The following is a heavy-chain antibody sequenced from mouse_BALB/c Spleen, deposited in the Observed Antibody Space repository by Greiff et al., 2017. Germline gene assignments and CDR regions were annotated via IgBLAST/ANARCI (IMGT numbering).Heavy chain of an antibody. CDR3: ARGRGYGSYYFDY. D-gene: IGHD2-2*01. Sequence: EVKLVESGGGLVKPGGSLKLSCAASGFTFSSYAMSWVRQTPEKRLEWVASISSGGSTYYPDSVKGRFTISRDNARNILYLQMSSLRSEDTAMYYCARGRGYGSYYFDYWGQGTTLTVSS. CDR1: GFTFSSYA. V-gene: IGHV5-6-5*01. CDR2: ISSGGST. J-gene: IGHJ2*01.